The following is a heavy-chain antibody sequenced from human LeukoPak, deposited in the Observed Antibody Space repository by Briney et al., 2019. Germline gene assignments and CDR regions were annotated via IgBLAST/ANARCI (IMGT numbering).Heavy chain of an antibody. V-gene: IGHV4-34*01. Sequence: SETLSLTCAVYGGSFSGYYWSWIRQPPGKGLEWIGEINHSGSTNYNPSLKSRVTISVDTSKNQFSLKLSSVTAADTAVYYCARVGGTPEYYDFWSGYPSNFYYYMDVWGKGTTVTVSS. CDR1: GGSFSGYY. CDR2: INHSGST. J-gene: IGHJ6*03. CDR3: ARVGGTPEYYDFWSGYPSNFYYYMDV. D-gene: IGHD3-3*01.